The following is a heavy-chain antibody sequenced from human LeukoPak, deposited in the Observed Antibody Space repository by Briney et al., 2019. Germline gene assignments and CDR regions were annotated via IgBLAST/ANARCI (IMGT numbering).Heavy chain of an antibody. CDR2: LFHPENI. CDR3: VTPFGIGEYGAFDI. D-gene: IGHD2-15*01. Sequence: SETLSLTCDDSRDSISSNHWCTCVPKPPGKGPKWIAELFHPENINYHPSLKTRVTFSLDKSMNRFSLMMFSVIAVVTAVYNYVTPFGIGEYGAFDIWGQGTTVTVSS. V-gene: IGHV4-4*02. J-gene: IGHJ3*02. CDR1: RDSISSNHW.